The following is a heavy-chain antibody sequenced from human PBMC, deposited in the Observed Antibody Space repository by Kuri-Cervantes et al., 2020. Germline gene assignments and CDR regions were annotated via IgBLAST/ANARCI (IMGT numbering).Heavy chain of an antibody. V-gene: IGHV2-5*02. J-gene: IGHJ6*02. CDR2: IYWDDDK. CDR3: AHHGYYYGMDV. CDR1: GFSLSNARMG. Sequence: SGPTLVKPTETLTLTCTVSGFSLSNARMGVSWIRQPPGKALEWLALIYWDDDKRYSPSLKSRLTITMDTSKNQVVLTMTNMDPVDTATYYCAHHGYYYGMDVWGQGTTVTVSS.